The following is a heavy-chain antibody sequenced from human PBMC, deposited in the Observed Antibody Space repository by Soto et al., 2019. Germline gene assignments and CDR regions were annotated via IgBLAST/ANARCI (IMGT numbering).Heavy chain of an antibody. CDR1: GFTFRRHG. D-gene: IGHD2-8*02. Sequence: QEQLVESGGGVVQPGMSLRLSCEGSGFTFRRHGMHWVRQSPGKGLEWLAVIWYDGSEQYYADSVKGRFTISRDNSKNMLYLQLNTLTVEDTAVYYCARWSNHKVVDPGGQGTMVTVS. J-gene: IGHJ5*02. V-gene: IGHV3-33*03. CDR3: ARWSNHKVVDP. CDR2: IWYDGSEQ.